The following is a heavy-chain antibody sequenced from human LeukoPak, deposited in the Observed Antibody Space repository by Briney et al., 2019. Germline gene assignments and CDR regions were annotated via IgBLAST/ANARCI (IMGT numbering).Heavy chain of an antibody. D-gene: IGHD2-15*01. Sequence: GGSLRLSCPASGFTFSSNAMSWVRQAPGKGLEWVSAISGSGGSTYYADSVRGRFTISRDNSKNTLYLQMNSLRAEDTAVYYCAITADYSYFDYWGQGTLVTVSS. V-gene: IGHV3-23*01. CDR3: AITADYSYFDY. J-gene: IGHJ4*02. CDR2: ISGSGGST. CDR1: GFTFSSNA.